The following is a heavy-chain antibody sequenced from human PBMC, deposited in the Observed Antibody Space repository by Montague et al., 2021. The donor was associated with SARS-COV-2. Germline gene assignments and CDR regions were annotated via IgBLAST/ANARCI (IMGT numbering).Heavy chain of an antibody. Sequence: SETRSLTCAVSGGSISSSDWGWIRQPPGKGLEWIGFFYSSGITDSNPSFKSRVSSSLDTSKNQVSLKLKSVPTADTAVYYCARETMTGDAFDVWGQGTMVTGSP. CDR2: FYSSGIT. CDR3: ARETMTGDAFDV. J-gene: IGHJ3*01. V-gene: IGHV4-59*12. CDR1: GGSISSSD. D-gene: IGHD1-14*01.